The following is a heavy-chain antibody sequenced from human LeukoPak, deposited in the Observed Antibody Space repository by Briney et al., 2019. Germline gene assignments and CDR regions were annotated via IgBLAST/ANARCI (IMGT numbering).Heavy chain of an antibody. CDR1: GFSFNSYA. V-gene: IGHV3-30-3*01. Sequence: GGSLRLSCAASGFSFNSYAFHWVRQAPGKGLEWVAVISYDGSNKYYADSVKGRFTISRDNSKNTVYLQMNSLRVEDTAVYYCARGTSQGYCGGGGCYGAFDIWGQGTMVTVSS. CDR3: ARGTSQGYCGGGGCYGAFDI. D-gene: IGHD2-15*01. J-gene: IGHJ3*02. CDR2: ISYDGSNK.